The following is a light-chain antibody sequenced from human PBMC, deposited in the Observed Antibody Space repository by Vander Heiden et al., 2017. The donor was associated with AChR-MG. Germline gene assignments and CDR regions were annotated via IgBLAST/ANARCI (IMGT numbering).Light chain of an antibody. CDR2: DVS. J-gene: IGLJ3*02. Sequence: QSALTQPASVSGSPGQSITISCTGTSSDVGGYNFVYWYQQHPGKAPKCFKYDVSIRPSGVSNRVSGSKSGNTASLTISGLQAEDEADYYCSSYSSTYTLVFGGGTQLTV. CDR1: SSDVGGYNF. V-gene: IGLV2-14*03. CDR3: SSYSSTYTLV.